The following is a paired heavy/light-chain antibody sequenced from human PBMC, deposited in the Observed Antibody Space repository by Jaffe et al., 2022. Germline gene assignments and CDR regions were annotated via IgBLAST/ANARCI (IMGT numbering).Light chain of an antibody. CDR3: GTWDSSLSAPNYV. J-gene: IGLJ1*01. Sequence: QSVLTQPPSVSAAPGQKVTISCSGSSSNIGNNYVSWYQQLPGTAPKLLIYDNNKRPSGIPDRFSGSKSGTSATLGITGLQTGDEADYYCGTWDSSLSAPNYVFGTGTKVTVL. V-gene: IGLV1-51*01. CDR1: SSNIGNNY. CDR2: DNN.
Heavy chain of an antibody. Sequence: QVQLQESGPGLVKPSQTLSLTCTVSGGSISSGSYYWSWIRQPAGKGLEWIGRIYTSGSTNYNPSLKSRVTISVDTSKNQFSLKLSSVTAADTAVYYCARDLLGMDYYDSSRDAFDIWGQGTMVTVSS. CDR2: IYTSGST. D-gene: IGHD3-22*01. CDR3: ARDLLGMDYYDSSRDAFDI. J-gene: IGHJ3*02. V-gene: IGHV4-61*02. CDR1: GGSISSGSYY.